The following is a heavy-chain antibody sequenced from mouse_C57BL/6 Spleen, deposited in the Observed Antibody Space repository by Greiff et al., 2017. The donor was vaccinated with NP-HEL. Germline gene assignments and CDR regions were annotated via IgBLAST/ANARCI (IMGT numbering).Heavy chain of an antibody. V-gene: IGHV1-80*01. CDR2: IYPGDGDT. Sequence: VQLQQSGAELVKPGASVKISCKASGYAFSSYWMNWVKQRPGKGLEWIGQIYPGDGDTNYNGKFKGKATLTADKSSSTAYMQLSSLTSEDSAVYFWARGDWDEGYFDVWGTGTTVTVSS. CDR3: ARGDWDEGYFDV. CDR1: GYAFSSYW. D-gene: IGHD4-1*01. J-gene: IGHJ1*03.